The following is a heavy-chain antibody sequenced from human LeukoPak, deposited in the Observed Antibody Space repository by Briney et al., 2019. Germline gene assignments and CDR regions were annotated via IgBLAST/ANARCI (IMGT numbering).Heavy chain of an antibody. CDR1: GFTVSSNY. V-gene: IGHV3-66*01. CDR2: IYSGGST. Sequence: GGSLRLSCAASGFTVSSNYMSWVRQAPGKGLEWVSVIYSGGSTYYADSVKGRFTISRDNSKNTLYLQMNSLRAQDTAVYYCARDLISDDYYDSSGHYIDYWGQGTLVTVSS. J-gene: IGHJ4*02. CDR3: ARDLISDDYYDSSGHYIDY. D-gene: IGHD3-22*01.